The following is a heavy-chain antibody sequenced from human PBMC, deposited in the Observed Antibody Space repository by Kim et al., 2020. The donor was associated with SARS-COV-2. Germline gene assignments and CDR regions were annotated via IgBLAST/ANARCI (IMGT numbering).Heavy chain of an antibody. CDR3: ARFPPTYCGGDCFDY. D-gene: IGHD2-21*02. CDR2: INHSGST. V-gene: IGHV4-34*01. Sequence: SETLSLTCAVYGGSFSGYYWSWIRQPPGKGLEWIGEINHSGSTNYNPSLKSRVTISVDTSKNQFSLKLSSVTAADTAVYYCARFPPTYCGGDCFDYWGQG. J-gene: IGHJ4*02. CDR1: GGSFSGYY.